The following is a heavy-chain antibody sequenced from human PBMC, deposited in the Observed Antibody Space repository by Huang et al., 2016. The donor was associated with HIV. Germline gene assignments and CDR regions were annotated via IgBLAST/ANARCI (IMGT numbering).Heavy chain of an antibody. CDR1: GFTFSAYW. J-gene: IGHJ4*02. CDR3: ATGLGSFDY. Sequence: EVQLVEYGGGLVQPGGSLRLSCAASGFTFSAYWMSWVRQAQGKGLEWVANIRQDESEKYYLASVKGRFTISSDNAKNSLYLQMNSLRAEDTAVYYCATGLGSFDYWGQGSLVTVSS. D-gene: IGHD7-27*01. CDR2: IRQDESEK. V-gene: IGHV3-7*01.